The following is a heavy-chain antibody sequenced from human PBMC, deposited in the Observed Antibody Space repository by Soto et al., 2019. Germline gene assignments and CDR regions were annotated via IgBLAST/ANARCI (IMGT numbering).Heavy chain of an antibody. Sequence: PGGSLRLSCAASGFTFSSYAMSWVRQAPGKGLEWVSAISGSGGSTYYADSVKGRFTISRDNSKNTLYLQMNNLRAEDTAVYYCAKDLYSSGWTGIDYWGQGTLVTVSS. CDR3: AKDLYSSGWTGIDY. J-gene: IGHJ4*02. CDR2: ISGSGGST. CDR1: GFTFSSYA. V-gene: IGHV3-23*01. D-gene: IGHD6-19*01.